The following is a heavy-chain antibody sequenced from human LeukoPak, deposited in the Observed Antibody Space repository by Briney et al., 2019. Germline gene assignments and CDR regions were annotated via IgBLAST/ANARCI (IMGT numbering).Heavy chain of an antibody. D-gene: IGHD3-3*01. CDR2: IYYSGST. J-gene: IGHJ3*02. Sequence: KASETLSLTCTVSGGSISSSSYYWGWIRQPPGKGLEWIGSIYYSGSTYYNPSLRGRVTISIDTSKSQFSLNLSSVTAADTAVYYCASDPFWSRWAFDIWGQGTMVTVSS. CDR1: GGSISSSSYY. CDR3: ASDPFWSRWAFDI. V-gene: IGHV4-39*07.